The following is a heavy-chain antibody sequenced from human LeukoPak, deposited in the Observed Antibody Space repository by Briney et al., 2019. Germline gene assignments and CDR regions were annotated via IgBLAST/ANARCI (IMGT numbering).Heavy chain of an antibody. CDR1: GYTFTSYV. Sequence: ASVKVSCKASGYTFTSYVINWVRQAAGQGLEWMGWMNTNSGNTGYAQKLQGRVTMTRNTSISTAYMELSSLRSEDTAVYYCARVSRYCSGGSCYGYYYYYGMDVWGQGTTVTVSS. J-gene: IGHJ6*02. CDR2: MNTNSGNT. D-gene: IGHD2-15*01. V-gene: IGHV1-8*01. CDR3: ARVSRYCSGGSCYGYYYYYGMDV.